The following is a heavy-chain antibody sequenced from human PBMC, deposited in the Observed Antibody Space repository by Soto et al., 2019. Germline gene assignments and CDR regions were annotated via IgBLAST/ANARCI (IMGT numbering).Heavy chain of an antibody. CDR2: ISYDGGNK. Sequence: QSGGSLRLSCVASGFTFSRNAVHWVRQAPGEGLEWVAVISYDGGNKFYAASVRGRFTVSRDNSNNTLSLQMNNLRPEDAAVYYCGRGRSASAYSAVDVWGQGTSVTVSS. CDR3: GRGRSASAYSAVDV. J-gene: IGHJ6*02. V-gene: IGHV3-30-3*01. CDR1: GFTFSRNA. D-gene: IGHD6-25*01.